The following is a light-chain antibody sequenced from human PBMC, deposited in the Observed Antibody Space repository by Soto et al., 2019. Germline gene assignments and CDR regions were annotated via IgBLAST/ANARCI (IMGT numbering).Light chain of an antibody. CDR3: SSYAGSNRFVV. Sequence: QSALTQPPSASGSPGQSVTISCTGTTGDVGGFIYVSWYQQHPGKAPRLIISEVSKRPSGVPDRFSGSKSDNTASLTVSGLQAEDEADYYCSSYAGSNRFVVFGGGTKVTVL. J-gene: IGLJ2*01. V-gene: IGLV2-8*01. CDR1: TGDVGGFIY. CDR2: EVS.